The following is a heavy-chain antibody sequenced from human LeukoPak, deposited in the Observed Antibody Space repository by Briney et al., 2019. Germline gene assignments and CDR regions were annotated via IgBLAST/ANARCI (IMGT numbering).Heavy chain of an antibody. V-gene: IGHV4-59*08. CDR2: IYYSGST. Sequence: SEALSLTCTVSGGSISSYYWSWIRQPPGKGLEWIGYIYYSGSTNYNPSLKSQVTISVDTSKNQFSLKLSSVTAADTAVYYCARHPLRGGFDHWGLGTLVAVSS. CDR1: GGSISSYY. D-gene: IGHD3-16*01. CDR3: ARHPLRGGFDH. J-gene: IGHJ4*02.